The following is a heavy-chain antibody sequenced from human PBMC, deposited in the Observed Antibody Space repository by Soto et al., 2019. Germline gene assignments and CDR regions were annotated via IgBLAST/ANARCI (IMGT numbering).Heavy chain of an antibody. J-gene: IGHJ5*02. D-gene: IGHD3-3*01. Sequence: QVQLVESGGGVVQPGRSLRLSCAASGSTFSSYGMRWVRQAPGKGLEWVAVISYDGSNKYYADLVKGRLTISRDNTNNTRYLQMNSLRAQDTAVYYCAKDKRYDFWRGLRFDPWGQGTLVTVSS. V-gene: IGHV3-30*18. CDR2: ISYDGSNK. CDR1: GSTFSSYG. CDR3: AKDKRYDFWRGLRFDP.